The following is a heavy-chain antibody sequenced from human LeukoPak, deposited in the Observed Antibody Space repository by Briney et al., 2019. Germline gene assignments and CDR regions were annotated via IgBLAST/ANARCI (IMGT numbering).Heavy chain of an antibody. J-gene: IGHJ4*02. CDR3: ATETNGRHYDY. CDR1: GLTFSTSG. D-gene: IGHD1-14*01. Sequence: GGSLRLSCTASGLTFSTSGFNWVRQASGKGLEWVASIGPTGSDRYHADSIKGRFTISRDNANNFLYLQMNSLRAEDTAVYYCATETNGRHYDYWGQGTLLTVSS. V-gene: IGHV3-21*06. CDR2: IGPTGSDR.